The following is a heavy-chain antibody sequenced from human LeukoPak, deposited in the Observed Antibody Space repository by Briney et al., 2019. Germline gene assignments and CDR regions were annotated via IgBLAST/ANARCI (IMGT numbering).Heavy chain of an antibody. CDR1: GGSISSGDYY. V-gene: IGHV4-30-4*08. CDR2: IYYSGST. D-gene: IGHD2-15*01. J-gene: IGHJ3*02. Sequence: SQTLSLTCTVSGGSISSGDYYWSWIRQPPGKGLEWTGYIYYSGSTYYNPSLKSRVTISVDTSKNQFSLKLSSVTAADTAVYYCARGYDCSGGSCYSPDAFDIWGQGTMVTVSS. CDR3: ARGYDCSGGSCYSPDAFDI.